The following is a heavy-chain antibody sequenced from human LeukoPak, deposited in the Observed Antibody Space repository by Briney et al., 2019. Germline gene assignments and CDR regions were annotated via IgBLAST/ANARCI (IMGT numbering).Heavy chain of an antibody. CDR2: ISSSSSYI. V-gene: IGHV3-21*01. D-gene: IGHD5-24*01. CDR3: ARFLDGYNFDY. J-gene: IGHJ4*02. Sequence: GGSLRLSCAASGFTFSSYGMHRVRQAPGKGLEWVSSISSSSSYIYYADSVKGRFTISRDNAKNSLYLQMNSLRAEDTAVYYCARFLDGYNFDYWGQGTLVTVSS. CDR1: GFTFSSYG.